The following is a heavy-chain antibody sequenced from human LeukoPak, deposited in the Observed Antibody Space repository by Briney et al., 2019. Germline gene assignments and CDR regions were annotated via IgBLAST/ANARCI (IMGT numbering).Heavy chain of an antibody. CDR3: ARGGWYYYGSGSYDYFDY. J-gene: IGHJ4*02. Sequence: ETLSLTCTVSGGSISSYYWSWIRQPPGKGLEWIGYIYYSGSTYYNPSLKSRVTISVDTSKNQFSLKLSSVTAADTAVYYCARGGWYYYGSGSYDYFDYWGQGTLVTVSS. CDR2: IYYSGST. V-gene: IGHV4-59*12. CDR1: GGSISSYY. D-gene: IGHD3-10*01.